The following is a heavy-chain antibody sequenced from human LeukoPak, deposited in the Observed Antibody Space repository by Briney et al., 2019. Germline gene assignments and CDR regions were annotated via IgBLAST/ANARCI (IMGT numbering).Heavy chain of an antibody. Sequence: PSETLSLTCTVSGGSISSSTDYWGWIRQPPGKGLEWIGSISYSGRSYYNPSLKSRVTISVDTSKNQFSLKLTSVTAADTAVYYCARGFVSGCFDYWGQGSLVTVSS. V-gene: IGHV4-39*07. CDR3: ARGFVSGCFDY. J-gene: IGHJ4*02. CDR2: ISYSGRS. CDR1: GGSISSSTDY. D-gene: IGHD5-12*01.